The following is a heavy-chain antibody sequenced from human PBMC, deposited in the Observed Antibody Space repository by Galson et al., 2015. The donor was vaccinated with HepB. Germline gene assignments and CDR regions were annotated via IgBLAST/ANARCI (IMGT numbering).Heavy chain of an antibody. D-gene: IGHD6-13*01. CDR2: IYPGDSDT. CDR3: ARALGIAAAGKPPATAFDI. CDR1: GYSFTSYW. V-gene: IGHV5-51*03. Sequence: QSGAEVTKPGESLKISCKGSGYSFTSYWIGWVRQMPGKGLEWMGIIYPGDSDTRYSPSFQGQVTISADKSISTAYLQWSSLKASDTAMYYCARALGIAAAGKPPATAFDIWGQGTMVTVSS. J-gene: IGHJ3*02.